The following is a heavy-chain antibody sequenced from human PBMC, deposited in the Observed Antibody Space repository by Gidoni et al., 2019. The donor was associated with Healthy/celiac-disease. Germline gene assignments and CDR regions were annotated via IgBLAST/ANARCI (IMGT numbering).Heavy chain of an antibody. CDR3: ARTTVTTRAFDI. J-gene: IGHJ3*02. CDR1: GGSISSGDYY. CDR2: IYYSGST. V-gene: IGHV4-30-4*01. Sequence: QVQLQESGPGRVKPSQTLSLTCTVSGGSISSGDYYWSWIRQPPGKGLEWIGYIYYSGSTYYNPSLKSRVTISVDTSKNQFSLKLSSGTAADTAVYYCARTTVTTRAFDIWGQGTMVTVSS. D-gene: IGHD4-17*01.